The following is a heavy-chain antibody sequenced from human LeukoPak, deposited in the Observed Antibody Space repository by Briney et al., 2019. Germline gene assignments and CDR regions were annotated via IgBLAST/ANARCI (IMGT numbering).Heavy chain of an antibody. CDR2: IYPDASDT. Sequence: GESLKISCQGSGYSFSDYWIAWVRQMPGKGLEWMGIIYPDASDTIYSPSFQGQVTISADKSISAAYLHWSSLKASDSAMYYCARQGDVDASMEHVNIWGQGTLVTVSS. CDR1: GYSFSDYW. CDR3: ARQGDVDASMEHVNI. J-gene: IGHJ3*02. D-gene: IGHD5-18*01. V-gene: IGHV5-51*01.